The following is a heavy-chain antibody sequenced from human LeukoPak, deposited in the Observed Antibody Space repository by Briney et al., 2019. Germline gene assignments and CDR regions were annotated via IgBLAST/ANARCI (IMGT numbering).Heavy chain of an antibody. CDR2: INWNGGST. Sequence: GGSLRLSCAASGFTFDDYGMSWVRQAPGKGLEWVSGINWNGGSTGYADSVKGRFTISRDNAKNSLYLQMNSLGAEDTALYYCARALWNYGSGSYYFDYWGQGTLVTVSS. CDR1: GFTFDDYG. V-gene: IGHV3-20*04. CDR3: ARALWNYGSGSYYFDY. J-gene: IGHJ4*02. D-gene: IGHD3-10*01.